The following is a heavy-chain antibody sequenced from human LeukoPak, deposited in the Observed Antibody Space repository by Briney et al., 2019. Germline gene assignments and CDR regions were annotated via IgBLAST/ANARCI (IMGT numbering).Heavy chain of an antibody. J-gene: IGHJ6*02. Sequence: PGGSLRLSCAASGFSFSSYDMSWVRQAPGKGLEWVSAINHSGGSTYYADSVKGRFTISRDNSKNTLYLQMNSLRAEDTAVYYCAKEGRLDRRRYYYGMDVWGQGTTVTVSS. CDR1: GFSFSSYD. D-gene: IGHD1-1*01. CDR2: INHSGGST. V-gene: IGHV3-23*01. CDR3: AKEGRLDRRRYYYGMDV.